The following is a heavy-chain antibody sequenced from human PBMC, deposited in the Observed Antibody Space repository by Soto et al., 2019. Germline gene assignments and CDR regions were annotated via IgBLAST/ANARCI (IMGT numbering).Heavy chain of an antibody. Sequence: GGSLRLSCAASGFTFSSYAMSWVRQAPGKGLEWVSAISGSGGSTYYADSVKGRFTISRDNSKNTLYLQMNSLRAEDTAVYYCAKAIFDWLFGYMDVWGKGTTVTVSS. CDR3: AKAIFDWLFGYMDV. V-gene: IGHV3-23*01. CDR1: GFTFSSYA. J-gene: IGHJ6*03. D-gene: IGHD3-9*01. CDR2: ISGSGGST.